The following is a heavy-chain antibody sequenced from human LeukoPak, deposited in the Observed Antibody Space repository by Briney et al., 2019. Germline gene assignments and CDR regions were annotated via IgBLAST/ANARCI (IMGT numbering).Heavy chain of an antibody. J-gene: IGHJ5*02. CDR3: AREGGPNGDYYGSGSSNWFDP. CDR2: ISAYNGHT. D-gene: IGHD3-10*01. CDR1: GYTFTSYG. V-gene: IGHV1-18*01. Sequence: VASVKVSCKTSGYTFTSYGISWVRQAPGQGLEWMGWISAYNGHTNYAQKVQGRVTMTTDTSTSTAYMELSSLRSEDTAVYYCAREGGPNGDYYGSGSSNWFDPWGQGTLVTVSS.